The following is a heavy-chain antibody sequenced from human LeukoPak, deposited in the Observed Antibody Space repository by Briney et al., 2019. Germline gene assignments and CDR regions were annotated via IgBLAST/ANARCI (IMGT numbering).Heavy chain of an antibody. V-gene: IGHV4-4*07. J-gene: IGHJ5*02. CDR1: GGSISNYY. D-gene: IGHD3-10*01. CDR3: ASVFPSAMVRGVDVGWFAP. Sequence: PSETLSLTCTVSGGSISNYYWSWLRQPAGKGLEWIGRIYTSGTTHYNPSLKSRVTISVDTSKNQFSLKLSSVTAADTAVYYCASVFPSAMVRGVDVGWFAPWGQGTLVTVSS. CDR2: IYTSGTT.